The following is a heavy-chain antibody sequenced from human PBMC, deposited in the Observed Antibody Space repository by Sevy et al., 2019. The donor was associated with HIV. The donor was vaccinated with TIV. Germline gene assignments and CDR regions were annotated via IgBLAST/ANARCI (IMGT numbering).Heavy chain of an antibody. CDR1: GFTPTTYG. V-gene: IGHV3-33*01. CDR2: IGYDGSNK. CDR3: ARDPRMYGDYLLAYFDY. Sequence: GGSLRLSCAASGFTPTTYGMHWVRQAPGKGLEWVAVIGYDGSNKYYADSVKGRFTISRDNSKNTLFLQMDSLRAEDTAVCYCARDPRMYGDYLLAYFDYWCQGTLVTVSS. D-gene: IGHD2-8*01. J-gene: IGHJ4*02.